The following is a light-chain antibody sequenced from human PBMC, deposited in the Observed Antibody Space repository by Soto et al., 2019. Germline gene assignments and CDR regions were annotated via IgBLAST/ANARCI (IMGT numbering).Light chain of an antibody. CDR2: GNS. CDR3: QSYDSSLSGYV. J-gene: IGLJ1*01. CDR1: SSNIGAGYD. Sequence: QSVLTQPPSVSGAPGQRVTISCTGSSSNIGAGYDVHWYQQLPGTAPKVLIYGNSNRPSGVPDRFSGCKSGTSASLAITGLQAEDEADYYCQSYDSSLSGYVFGTGTKVTVL. V-gene: IGLV1-40*01.